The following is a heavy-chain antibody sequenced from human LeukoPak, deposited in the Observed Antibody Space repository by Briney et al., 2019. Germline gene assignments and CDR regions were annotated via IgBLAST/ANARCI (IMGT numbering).Heavy chain of an antibody. CDR3: ARARGSSSPRVEYFQH. D-gene: IGHD6-13*01. J-gene: IGHJ1*01. CDR1: GYSISSGYY. CDR2: IYHSGST. Sequence: PSETLSLTCAVSGYSISSGYYWGWIRQPPGKGLEWIGSIYHSGSTYYNPSLKSRVTISVETSKNQFSLKLSSVTAADTAVYYCARARGSSSPRVEYFQHWGQGTLVTVSS. V-gene: IGHV4-38-2*01.